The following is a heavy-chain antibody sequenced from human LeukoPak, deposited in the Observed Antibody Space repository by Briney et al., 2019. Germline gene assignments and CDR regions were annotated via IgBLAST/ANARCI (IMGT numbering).Heavy chain of an antibody. CDR2: ISISGTTI. CDR1: GFTLSSYE. CDR3: AREGYYGSGSSQPLDY. J-gene: IGHJ4*02. D-gene: IGHD3-10*01. Sequence: GGSLRLSCAASGFTLSSYEMNWVRQAPGKGLEWVSYISISGTTIYYADSVKGRFTISRDNAKNSLYLQMNSLRAEDTAVYYCAREGYYGSGSSQPLDYWGQGTLVTVSS. V-gene: IGHV3-48*03.